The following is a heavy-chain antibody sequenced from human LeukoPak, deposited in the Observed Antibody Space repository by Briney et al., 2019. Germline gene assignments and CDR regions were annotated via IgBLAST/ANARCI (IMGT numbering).Heavy chain of an antibody. V-gene: IGHV3-23*01. J-gene: IGHJ4*02. D-gene: IGHD6-6*01. CDR3: AKDRGSSSPMRYYFDN. Sequence: GGSLRLSCAASGFTFSNYAMTWVRQAPGKGLEWVSAISGSGGSTYHADSVKGRFTISRDNSKNTLYLQMNSLRAEDTAVYYCAKDRGSSSPMRYYFDNWGQGTLVTVSS. CDR2: ISGSGGST. CDR1: GFTFSNYA.